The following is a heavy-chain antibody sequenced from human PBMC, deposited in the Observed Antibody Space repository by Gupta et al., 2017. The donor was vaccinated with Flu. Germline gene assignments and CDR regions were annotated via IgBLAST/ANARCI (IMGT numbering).Heavy chain of an antibody. CDR1: GFTFSTFA. V-gene: IGHV3-23*01. Sequence: EVQLLESGGDLVQPGGSLRLSCAASGFTFSTFAMSWVRQAPGKGLEWVSVISGSGGSTYYADSVKGRFTISRDNSKNTLYLQMNSMRVEDTAVYYCAKDPPRSVSDAFDIWGQGTMVIVSS. CDR2: ISGSGGST. D-gene: IGHD1-26*01. J-gene: IGHJ3*02. CDR3: AKDPPRSVSDAFDI.